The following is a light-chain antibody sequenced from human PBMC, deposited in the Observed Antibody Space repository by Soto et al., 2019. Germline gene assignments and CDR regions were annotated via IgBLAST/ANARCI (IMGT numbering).Light chain of an antibody. J-gene: IGKJ1*01. CDR1: QSVSSSY. CDR3: QQYGSLSWT. V-gene: IGKV3-20*01. Sequence: VFTQSPDTLSLPPGERATLSCRASQSVSSSYLAWYQQKPGQAPRLLIYGASSRATGIPDRFSGSGSGTDFTLTISRLEPEDFAVYHCQQYGSLSWTFGQGTKVDFK. CDR2: GAS.